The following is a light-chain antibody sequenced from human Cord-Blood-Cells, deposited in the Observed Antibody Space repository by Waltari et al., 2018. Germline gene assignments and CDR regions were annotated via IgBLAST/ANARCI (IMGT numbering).Light chain of an antibody. CDR3: MQALQTPYS. V-gene: IGKV2-28*01. Sequence: IVMTQSPLSLRVTPGEPASISCRSSQSLLHSNGYNYLDWYLQKPGQSPQLLIYLGSNRASGVPDRFSGSGSGTDFTLNISRVEAEDVGVYYCMQALQTPYSFGQGTKLEIK. CDR2: LGS. J-gene: IGKJ2*03. CDR1: QSLLHSNGYNY.